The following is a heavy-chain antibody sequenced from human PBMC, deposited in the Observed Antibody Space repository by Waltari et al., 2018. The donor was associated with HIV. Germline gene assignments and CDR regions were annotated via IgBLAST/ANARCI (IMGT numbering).Heavy chain of an antibody. J-gene: IGHJ3*02. CDR1: GFTFSNNA. CDR3: ARIYVSGAFDI. CDR2: IAASYPNT. Sequence: EAQLLESGGGLVQPGGSLSVSCVGAGFTFSNNAMIWVRQAPGKGLEWVSAIAASYPNTYYSDSVRGRFTVSKDNSENSLHLQMNSLRAEDTALYYCARIYVSGAFDIWGQGTVVTVSS. V-gene: IGHV3-23*01. D-gene: IGHD3-10*01.